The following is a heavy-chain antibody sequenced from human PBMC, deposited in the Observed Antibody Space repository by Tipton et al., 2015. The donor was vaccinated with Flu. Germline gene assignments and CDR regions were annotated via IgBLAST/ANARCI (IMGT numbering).Heavy chain of an antibody. J-gene: IGHJ4*02. V-gene: IGHV4-34*01. Sequence: LRLSCAVYGGSFSGYYWSWIRQPPGKGLEWIGEINHSGSTNYNPSLKSRVTISVDTSKNQLSLKLSSLTAADTAVYYCARGYRGSGIAARIWGPFDYWGQGTLVTVSS. CDR1: GGSFSGYY. D-gene: IGHD6-6*01. CDR3: ARGYRGSGIAARIWGPFDY. CDR2: INHSGST.